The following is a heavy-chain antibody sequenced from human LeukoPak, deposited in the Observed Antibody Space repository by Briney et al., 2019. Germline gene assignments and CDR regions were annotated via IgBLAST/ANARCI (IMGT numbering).Heavy chain of an antibody. Sequence: GGSLRLSCAASGFTFTTYSMAWVRQAPGKGLEWVSTVNPGGTLTYYTDSVKGRFTISRDNSRNTVFLQMNSLRVEDTAIYYCAKDRAGTPWADWGQGTLVTVSS. CDR1: GFTFTTYS. CDR3: AKDRAGTPWAD. V-gene: IGHV3-23*03. CDR2: VNPGGTLT. D-gene: IGHD1-7*01. J-gene: IGHJ4*02.